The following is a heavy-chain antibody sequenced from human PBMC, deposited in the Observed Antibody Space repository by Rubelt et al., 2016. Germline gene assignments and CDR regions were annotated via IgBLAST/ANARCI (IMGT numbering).Heavy chain of an antibody. CDR3: ARVIAAAGRDGNYFDY. CDR2: INTNTGNP. D-gene: IGHD6-13*01. Sequence: QVQLVQSGSELKKPGASVKVSCKASGYTFTSYAMNWVRQAPGQGLEWMGWINTNTGNPTYAQGFTGRCVFSLDTSVSTAYMQISSLKAEDTAVYYCARVIAAAGRDGNYFDYWGQGTLVTVSS. V-gene: IGHV7-4-1*02. CDR1: GYTFTSYA. J-gene: IGHJ4*02.